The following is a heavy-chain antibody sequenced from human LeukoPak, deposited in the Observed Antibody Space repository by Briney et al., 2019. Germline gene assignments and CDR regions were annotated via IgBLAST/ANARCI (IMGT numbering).Heavy chain of an antibody. CDR1: GGSISSGSYY. CDR2: IHTSGST. V-gene: IGHV4-61*02. Sequence: SQTLSLTCTVSGGSISSGSYYWSWIRQPAGEGLEWIGRIHTSGSTNYNPSLKSRVTISVDTSKNQFSLKLSSVTAADTAVYYCARDRTNPYCTGGSCYGRGWFDPWGQGFLVTVSS. CDR3: ARDRTNPYCTGGSCYGRGWFDP. J-gene: IGHJ5*02. D-gene: IGHD2-15*01.